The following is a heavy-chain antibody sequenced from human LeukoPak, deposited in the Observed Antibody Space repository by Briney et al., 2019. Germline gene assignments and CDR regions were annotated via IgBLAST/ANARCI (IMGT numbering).Heavy chain of an antibody. CDR1: GFTFSSYG. Sequence: GGSLRLSCAASGFTFSSYGVHWVRQAPGKGLEWVAFIRYDGSNKYYADSVKGRFTISRDNSKNTLYLQMNSLRAEDTAVYYCAKALLGSYYYDYWGQGTLVTVSS. V-gene: IGHV3-30*02. CDR2: IRYDGSNK. CDR3: AKALLGSYYYDY. J-gene: IGHJ4*02. D-gene: IGHD1-26*01.